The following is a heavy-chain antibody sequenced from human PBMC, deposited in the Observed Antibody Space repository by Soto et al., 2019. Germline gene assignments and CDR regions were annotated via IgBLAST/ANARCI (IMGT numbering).Heavy chain of an antibody. V-gene: IGHV5-51*01. J-gene: IGHJ6*02. CDR2: IYPGDSDT. CDR1: GYSFTSYW. Sequence: PGESLKISCKGSGYSFTSYWIGWVRQMPGKGLEWMGIIYPGDSDTRYSPSFQGQVTISADKSISTAYLQWSSLKASDTAMYYCARHSLRHRRYSSHKYYYYYGMDVWGQGTTVTVSS. D-gene: IGHD6-19*01. CDR3: ARHSLRHRRYSSHKYYYYYGMDV.